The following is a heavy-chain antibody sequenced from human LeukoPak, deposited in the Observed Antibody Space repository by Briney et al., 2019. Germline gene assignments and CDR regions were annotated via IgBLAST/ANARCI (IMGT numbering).Heavy chain of an antibody. D-gene: IGHD3-22*01. CDR1: SGSFSGYY. Sequence: PSETLSLTCAVYSGSFSGYYWSWIRQPPGKGLEWIGEINHSGSTNYNPSLKSRVTMSVDTSTNQFSLKLSSVTAADTAVYYCARVHYYYDSSGYQDWSFDLWGRGTLVTVSS. CDR3: ARVHYYYDSSGYQDWSFDL. J-gene: IGHJ2*01. V-gene: IGHV4-34*01. CDR2: INHSGST.